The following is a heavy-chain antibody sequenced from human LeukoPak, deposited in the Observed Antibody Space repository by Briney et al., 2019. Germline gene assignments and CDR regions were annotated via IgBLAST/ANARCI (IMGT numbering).Heavy chain of an antibody. CDR1: GFTFRDAW. Sequence: GGSLRLSCAASGFTFRDAWMTWVRQAPGKGLEWVSSISSTSAYIYYADSVKGRFTISRDNVDNVVYLQMNSLGAEDTAVYYCARVAVSGPTGWFDSWGQGTLVIVSS. CDR2: ISSTSAYI. J-gene: IGHJ5*01. V-gene: IGHV3-21*01. D-gene: IGHD2-8*02. CDR3: ARVAVSGPTGWFDS.